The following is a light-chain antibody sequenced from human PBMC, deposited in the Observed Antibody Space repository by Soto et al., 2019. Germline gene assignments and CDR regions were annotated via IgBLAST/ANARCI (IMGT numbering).Light chain of an antibody. CDR3: AAWDDSLSAYV. CDR1: SSNIGSNT. V-gene: IGLV1-44*01. Sequence: QSVLTQPPSASGTPGQRVTISCSGSSSNIGSNTVNWYQQLPGTAPKLLIYSNNQRPSGVPDRFSGSKSGTSASLAISGLQSEDEADYYCAAWDDSLSAYVFGTGTKVT. CDR2: SNN. J-gene: IGLJ1*01.